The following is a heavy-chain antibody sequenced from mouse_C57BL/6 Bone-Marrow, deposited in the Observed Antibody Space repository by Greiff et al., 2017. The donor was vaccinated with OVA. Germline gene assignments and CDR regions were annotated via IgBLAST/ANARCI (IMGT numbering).Heavy chain of an antibody. V-gene: IGHV1-64*01. Sequence: QVQLQQPGAELVKPGASVKLSCKASGYTFTSYWMHWVKQRPGQGLEWIGMIHPNSGSTNYNEKFKSKATLTVDKSSSTAYMQLSSLTSEDSAVYYCARERLQQPAMDDWGQGTSVTVSS. D-gene: IGHD2-4*01. CDR1: GYTFTSYW. CDR3: ARERLQQPAMDD. J-gene: IGHJ4*01. CDR2: IHPNSGST.